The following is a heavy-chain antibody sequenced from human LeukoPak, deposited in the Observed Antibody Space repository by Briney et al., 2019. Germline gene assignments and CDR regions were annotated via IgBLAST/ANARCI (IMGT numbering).Heavy chain of an antibody. D-gene: IGHD4-17*01. J-gene: IGHJ5*02. Sequence: ASVKLSCKASGYTFTGYYMHWVRQPTGQGLEWMGWINPHSGKTGYAQKFQGRVTLTTDTSASTAYMELSSQRSEDTAVYYCARLSSHYGDYKVDPWGQGTLVTVSS. CDR2: INPHSGKT. V-gene: IGHV1-8*02. CDR1: GYTFTGYY. CDR3: ARLSSHYGDYKVDP.